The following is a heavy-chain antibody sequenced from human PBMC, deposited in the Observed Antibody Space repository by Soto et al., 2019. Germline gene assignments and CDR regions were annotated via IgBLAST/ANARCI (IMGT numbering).Heavy chain of an antibody. V-gene: IGHV1-18*04. CDR2: ISAYNGNT. Sequence: ASVKVSCKASGYTFTSYGISWVRQAPGQGLEWMGWISAYNGNTNYAQKLQGRITMTTDTSTSTAYMELRSLRSDDTAVYYCARVVYSSSWALMDVWGQGTTVTRLL. CDR1: GYTFTSYG. D-gene: IGHD6-13*01. CDR3: ARVVYSSSWALMDV. J-gene: IGHJ6*02.